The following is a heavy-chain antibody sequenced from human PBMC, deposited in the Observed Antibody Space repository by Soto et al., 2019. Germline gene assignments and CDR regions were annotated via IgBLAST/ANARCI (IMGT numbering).Heavy chain of an antibody. CDR2: ISAYNGNT. CDR3: ARVIVVVPAAIRPAFDI. D-gene: IGHD2-2*02. J-gene: IGHJ3*02. V-gene: IGHV1-18*01. Sequence: GASVKVSCKASGYTFTSYGISWVRQAPGQGLEWMGWISAYNGNTNYAQKLQGRVTMTTDTSTSTAYMELRSLRSDDTAVYYCARVIVVVPAAIRPAFDIWGQGTIVTVSS. CDR1: GYTFTSYG.